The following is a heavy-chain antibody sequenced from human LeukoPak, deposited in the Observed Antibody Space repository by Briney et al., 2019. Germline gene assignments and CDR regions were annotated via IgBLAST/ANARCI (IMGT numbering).Heavy chain of an antibody. CDR2: IRSNSDGGTI. V-gene: IGHV3-15*07. D-gene: IGHD3-22*01. Sequence: GGSLRLSCATSGFTFSNAWMNWVRQAPGKGLEWVGRIRSNSDGGTIDYAAPVKGRFTLSRDDSKTTLYLQMNSLQTEDTAVYYCATDFFDSTWGQGTLVTVSS. J-gene: IGHJ5*02. CDR1: GFTFSNAW. CDR3: ATDFFDST.